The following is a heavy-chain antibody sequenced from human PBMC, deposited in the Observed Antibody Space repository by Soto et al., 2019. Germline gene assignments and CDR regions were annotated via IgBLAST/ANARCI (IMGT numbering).Heavy chain of an antibody. D-gene: IGHD1-26*01. Sequence: GGSLRLYCVGSVFMFSGYAMHWVRQAPGKGLEWVSTVSDSGASTYYAHSVKGRFTVSRDNSNNMLSLEMDSLRAEDTALYFCAKDARRTGLVGQWVDWGQGTLVTVSS. CDR1: VFMFSGYA. CDR2: VSDSGAST. CDR3: AKDARRTGLVGQWVD. V-gene: IGHV3-23*01. J-gene: IGHJ4*02.